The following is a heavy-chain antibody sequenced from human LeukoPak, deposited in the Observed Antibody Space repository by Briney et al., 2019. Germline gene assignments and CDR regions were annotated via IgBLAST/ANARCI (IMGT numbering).Heavy chain of an antibody. CDR1: GFTLSTYW. V-gene: IGHV3-7*01. Sequence: GGSLRLSCSASGFTLSTYWMSWVRQAPGKGLEWVANIKKDGIEKYYVESVKGRFTISRDNAKNSLSLQMNSLRAEDTAVYYCARGRYSSRSGGYYFDIWGQGTLVTVSS. J-gene: IGHJ4*02. CDR3: ARGRYSSRSGGYYFDI. D-gene: IGHD2-2*01. CDR2: IKKDGIEK.